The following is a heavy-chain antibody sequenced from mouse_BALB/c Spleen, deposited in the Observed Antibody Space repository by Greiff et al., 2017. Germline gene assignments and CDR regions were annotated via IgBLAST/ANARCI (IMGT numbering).Heavy chain of an antibody. D-gene: IGHD1-2*01. J-gene: IGHJ4*01. CDR1: GYTFTDYY. V-gene: IGHV1-26*01. CDR3: AREDGYNGMDY. Sequence: EVKLMESGPELVKPGASVKISCKASGYTFTDYYMNWVKQSHGKSLEWIGLVNPNNGGTSYNQKFKGKATLTVDKSSSTAYMELRSLTSEDSAVYYCAREDGYNGMDYWGQGTSVTVSS. CDR2: VNPNNGGT.